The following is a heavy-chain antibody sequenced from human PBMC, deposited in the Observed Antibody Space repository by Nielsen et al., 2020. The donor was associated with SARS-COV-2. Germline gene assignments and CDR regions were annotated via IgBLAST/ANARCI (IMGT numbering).Heavy chain of an antibody. CDR3: ARGDIAVVPAAMFRGDDAFDI. Sequence: SETLSLTCTVSGGSLSSRNYYWGWIRQPPGKGLEWIGTIYYSGSVSYNPSRRSRVTISVDTSKKHFSLKLTSVTAADTAVYSCARGDIAVVPAAMFRGDDAFDIWGQGTMVRVSS. CDR2: IYYSGSV. V-gene: IGHV4-39*02. J-gene: IGHJ3*02. CDR1: GGSLSSRNYY. D-gene: IGHD2-2*01.